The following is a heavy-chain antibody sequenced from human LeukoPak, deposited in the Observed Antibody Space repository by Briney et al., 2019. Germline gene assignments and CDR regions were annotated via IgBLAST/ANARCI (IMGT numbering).Heavy chain of an antibody. D-gene: IGHD2-2*01. CDR3: ARVVVTGGYYFDY. Sequence: SETLSLTCTVSGGSISSGSHYWGWIRQPPGKGLEWIANIYYSGSTYYNPSLKSRVAIFVDTSKNLCSLNLSSVTATDTAVYYCARVVVTGGYYFDYWGQGTLVPLST. J-gene: IGHJ4*02. CDR1: GGSISSGSHY. V-gene: IGHV4-39*01. CDR2: IYYSGST.